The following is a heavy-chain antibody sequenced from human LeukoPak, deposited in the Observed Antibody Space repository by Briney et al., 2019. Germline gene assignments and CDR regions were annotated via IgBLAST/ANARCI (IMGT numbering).Heavy chain of an antibody. D-gene: IGHD6-13*01. CDR2: IYYSGTT. CDR3: ARGVYIAAAQYGY. Sequence: SETLSLTCTVYGGSISIYYWNWIRQPPGKGLEWIGYIYYSGTTNYNPSLKSRVTISVDTSKNQFSLKLSSVTAADTAVYYCARGVYIAAAQYGYWGQGTLVTVSS. J-gene: IGHJ4*02. V-gene: IGHV4-59*01. CDR1: GGSISIYY.